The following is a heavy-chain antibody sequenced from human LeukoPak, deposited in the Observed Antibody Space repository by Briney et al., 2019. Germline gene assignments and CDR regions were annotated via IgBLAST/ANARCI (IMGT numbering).Heavy chain of an antibody. Sequence: SETLSLTCTVSGGSISSSSYYWGWIRQPPGKGLEWIGSIYYSGSTNYNPSLKSRVTISLDTSKKQFSLKMTSVTAADTAVYYCATGQLMNDHWGQGTLVTVSS. CDR1: GGSISSSSYY. CDR2: IYYSGST. CDR3: ATGQLMNDH. D-gene: IGHD2-8*01. J-gene: IGHJ5*02. V-gene: IGHV4-39*07.